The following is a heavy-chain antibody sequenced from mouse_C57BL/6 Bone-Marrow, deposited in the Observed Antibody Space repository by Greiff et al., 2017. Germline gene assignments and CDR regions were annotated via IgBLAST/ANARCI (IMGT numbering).Heavy chain of an antibody. CDR3: ARTPYDGYYDWYFDV. Sequence: VQLQQPGAELVMPGASVKLSCKASGYTFTSYWMHWVKQRPGQGLEWIGEIDPSDSYTNYNQKFKGKSTLTVDKSSSTAYMQLSSLTSEDSAVYYCARTPYDGYYDWYFDVWGTGTTVTVAA. V-gene: IGHV1-69*01. CDR1: GYTFTSYW. J-gene: IGHJ1*03. CDR2: IDPSDSYT. D-gene: IGHD2-3*01.